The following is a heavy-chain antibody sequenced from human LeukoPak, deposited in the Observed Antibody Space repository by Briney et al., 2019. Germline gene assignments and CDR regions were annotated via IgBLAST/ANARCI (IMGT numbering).Heavy chain of an antibody. CDR2: INPSSGGT. V-gene: IGHV1-2*06. CDR3: ARGYCSGGSCYSVENWFDP. J-gene: IGHJ5*02. CDR1: GYTFTKYY. D-gene: IGHD2-15*01. Sequence: GASVKVSCKASGYTFTKYYMFWVRQAPGQGLEWMGRINPSSGGTDYAQKFQGRVTMTRDTSISTDYMELSRLRSDDTAMYYCARGYCSGGSCYSVENWFDPWGQGTLVTVSS.